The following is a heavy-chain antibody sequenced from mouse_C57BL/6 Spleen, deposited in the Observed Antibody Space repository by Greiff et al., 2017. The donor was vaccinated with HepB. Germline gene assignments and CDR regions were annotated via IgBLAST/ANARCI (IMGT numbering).Heavy chain of an antibody. J-gene: IGHJ2*01. Sequence: VQLQQSGPELVKPGASVKISCKASGYAFSSSWLNWVKQRPGKGREWIGRIYPGDGDTNYNGKFKGKVTLTADKSSITAYLQLMDLTSEDSAVYFCERYPHYDVDYWGQGTTLTVSS. V-gene: IGHV1-82*01. CDR1: GYAFSSSW. CDR2: IYPGDGDT. CDR3: ERYPHYDVDY. D-gene: IGHD2-3*01.